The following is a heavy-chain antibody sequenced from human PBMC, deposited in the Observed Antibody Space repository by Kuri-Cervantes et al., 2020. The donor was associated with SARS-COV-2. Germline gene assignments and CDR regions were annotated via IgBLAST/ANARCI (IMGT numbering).Heavy chain of an antibody. CDR1: GFTFDDYG. V-gene: IGHV3-20*04. Sequence: GESLKISCAASGFTFDDYGMSWVRQAPGKGLEWVSGINWNGGSTGYADSVKGRFTISRDNSKNTLYLQMNSLRAEDTAVYYCAKKGDSSSWYPGAFDIWGQGTMVTVSS. D-gene: IGHD6-13*01. CDR3: AKKGDSSSWYPGAFDI. J-gene: IGHJ3*02. CDR2: INWNGGST.